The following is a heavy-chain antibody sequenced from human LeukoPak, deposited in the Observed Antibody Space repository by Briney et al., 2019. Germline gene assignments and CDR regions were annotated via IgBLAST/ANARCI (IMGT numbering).Heavy chain of an antibody. CDR2: INHDGSEK. J-gene: IGHJ4*02. CDR1: GFTFSSYW. D-gene: IGHD3-3*01. Sequence: GGSLRLSCKASGFTFSSYWMSWVRQAPGKGLEWMGNINHDGSEKYYVDSVKGRFTISRDNAKNSLYLQMNSLRAEDTAVYYCARDLTYYDFWSGYDNYFDYWGQGTLVTVSS. V-gene: IGHV3-7*01. CDR3: ARDLTYYDFWSGYDNYFDY.